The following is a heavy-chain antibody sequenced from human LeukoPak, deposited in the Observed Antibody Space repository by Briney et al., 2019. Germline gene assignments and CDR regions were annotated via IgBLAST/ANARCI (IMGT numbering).Heavy chain of an antibody. CDR3: ARYGFSSVWQGGWHAFDI. CDR2: INPTVGDT. J-gene: IGHJ3*02. CDR1: GYTFTSYY. D-gene: IGHD6-25*01. V-gene: IGHV1-46*01. Sequence: ASVKVSCKASGYTFTSYYLHWVRQATGQGLQWMGIINPTVGDTIYAQRFQGRVTMTRDMSTSTVYMELSSLRSEDTAVYYCARYGFSSVWQGGWHAFDIWGHGTMVTVSS.